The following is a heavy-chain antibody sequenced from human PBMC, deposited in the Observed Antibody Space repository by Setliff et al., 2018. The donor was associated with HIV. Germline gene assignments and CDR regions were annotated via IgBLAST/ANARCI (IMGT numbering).Heavy chain of an antibody. CDR2: VYSSGTT. CDR3: ARRGGITTTVQGPPPFDF. V-gene: IGHV4-38-2*01. D-gene: IGHD3-22*01. Sequence: SETLSLTCAVSGYSISSGYYWGWIRQPPGKGLEWIGHVYSSGTTSYKPSLKSRVTISLDASKNQFSLKLRSVTAADTAVYHCARRGGITTTVQGPPPFDFWGPGTLVTVSS. CDR1: GYSISSGYY. J-gene: IGHJ4*02.